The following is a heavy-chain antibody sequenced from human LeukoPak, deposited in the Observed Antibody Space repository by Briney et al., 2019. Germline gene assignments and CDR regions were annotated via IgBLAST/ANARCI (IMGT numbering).Heavy chain of an antibody. CDR2: ISYDGSNK. D-gene: IGHD5-12*01. V-gene: IGHV3-30*18. J-gene: IGHJ3*02. Sequence: GGSLRLSCAASGFTFSSYGMHWVRQAPGKGLEWVAVISYDGSNKYYADSVKGRFTISRDNSKNTLCLQMNSLRAEDTAVYYCAKDRGYSGYDSGAFDIWGQGTMVIVSS. CDR3: AKDRGYSGYDSGAFDI. CDR1: GFTFSSYG.